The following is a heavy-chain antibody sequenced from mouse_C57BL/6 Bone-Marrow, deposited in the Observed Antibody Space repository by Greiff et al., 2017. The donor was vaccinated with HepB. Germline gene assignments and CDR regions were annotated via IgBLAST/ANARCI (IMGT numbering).Heavy chain of an antibody. Sequence: EVMLVESGGDLVKPGGSLKLSCAASGFTFSSYGMSWVRQTPDKRLEWVATISSGGSYTYYPDSVKGRFTISRDNAKNTLYLQMSSLKSEDTAMYYCARARDGYYPYFDVWGTGTTVTVSS. CDR3: ARARDGYYPYFDV. CDR2: ISSGGSYT. J-gene: IGHJ1*03. D-gene: IGHD2-3*01. CDR1: GFTFSSYG. V-gene: IGHV5-6*02.